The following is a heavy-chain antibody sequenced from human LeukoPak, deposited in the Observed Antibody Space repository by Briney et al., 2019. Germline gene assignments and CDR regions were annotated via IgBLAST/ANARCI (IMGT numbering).Heavy chain of an antibody. J-gene: IGHJ5*02. D-gene: IGHD3-10*01. Sequence: SETLSLTCAVYGGSFSGYYWSWIRQPPGKGLEWIGEINHSGSTNYNPSLKSRVTISVDTSKNQFSLKLSSVTAADTAVYYCARGKVLLWFGELLAHNWFDPWGQGTLVTVSS. V-gene: IGHV4-34*01. CDR1: GGSFSGYY. CDR3: ARGKVLLWFGELLAHNWFDP. CDR2: INHSGST.